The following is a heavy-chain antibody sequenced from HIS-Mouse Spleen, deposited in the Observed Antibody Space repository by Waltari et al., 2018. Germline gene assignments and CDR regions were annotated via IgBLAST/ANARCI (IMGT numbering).Heavy chain of an antibody. CDR1: GGSISSGGYY. J-gene: IGHJ6*02. CDR3: AREKGYYGSGSYYYYYYGMDV. CDR2: IYYSGCT. D-gene: IGHD3-10*01. Sequence: QVQLQESGPGLVKPSQTLSLTCTVSGGSISSGGYYWSWIRQHPGKGLEWIGYIYYSGCTYYHPSLQSLVTISVATSKNQFSLKLSSVTAADTAVYYCAREKGYYGSGSYYYYYYGMDVWGQGTTVTVSS. V-gene: IGHV4-31*01.